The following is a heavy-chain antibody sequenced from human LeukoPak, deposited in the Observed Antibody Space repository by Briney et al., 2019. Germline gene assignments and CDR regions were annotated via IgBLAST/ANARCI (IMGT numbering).Heavy chain of an antibody. CDR2: IYYSGST. CDR3: ARSGGFYYFDH. CDR1: GGSISSYY. Sequence: SETLSLTCTVSGGSISSYYWSWIRQPPGKGLEWIGYIYYSGSTNYNPSLKSRVTISVDTSKNQFSLKLSSVTAADTAVYYCARSGGFYYFDHWGQGTLVTVSS. J-gene: IGHJ4*02. D-gene: IGHD1-26*01. V-gene: IGHV4-59*01.